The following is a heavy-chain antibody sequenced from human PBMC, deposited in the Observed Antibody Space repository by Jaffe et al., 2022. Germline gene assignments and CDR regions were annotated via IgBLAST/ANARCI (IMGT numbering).Heavy chain of an antibody. D-gene: IGHD2-8*02. CDR1: GYTFTSYA. Sequence: QVQLVQSGAEVKKPGASVKVSCKASGYTFTSYAMHWVRQAPGQRLEWMGWINAGNGNTKYSQKFQGRVTITRDTSASTAYMELSSLRSEDTAVYYCAREYCTGGVCYHYYYYYMDVWGKGTTVTVSS. CDR2: INAGNGNT. J-gene: IGHJ6*03. V-gene: IGHV1-3*01. CDR3: AREYCTGGVCYHYYYYYMDV.